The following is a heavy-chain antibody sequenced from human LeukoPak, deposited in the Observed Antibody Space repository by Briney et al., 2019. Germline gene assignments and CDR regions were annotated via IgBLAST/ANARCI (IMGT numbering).Heavy chain of an antibody. D-gene: IGHD1-1*01. CDR3: ATGVFVETSFDY. J-gene: IGHJ4*02. CDR1: GYTLTELS. Sequence: ASVKVSCKVSGYTLTELSMHWVRQAPGKGLEWMGGFDPEDGETIYAQKFQGRVTMTEDTSTDTAYMGLSSLRSEDTAVYYCATGVFVETSFDYWGQGTLVTVSS. V-gene: IGHV1-24*01. CDR2: FDPEDGET.